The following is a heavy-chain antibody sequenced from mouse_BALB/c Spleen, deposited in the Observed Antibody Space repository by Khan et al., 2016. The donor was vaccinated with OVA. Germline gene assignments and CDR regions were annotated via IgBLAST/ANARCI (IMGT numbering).Heavy chain of an antibody. V-gene: IGHV1S29*02. J-gene: IGHJ3*01. CDR1: GYTFTDYN. D-gene: IGHD2-4*01. Sequence: EVQLQESGPELVKPGASVKISCKASGYTFTDYNMHWVKQSHGKSLEWIGYIYPDNGGTDYNQKFKSKATLTVDNSSSTAYMELRSLTSEDSAVDSCASSGNSDYDRFAYWGQGTLVTVSA. CDR2: IYPDNGGT. CDR3: ASSGNSDYDRFAY.